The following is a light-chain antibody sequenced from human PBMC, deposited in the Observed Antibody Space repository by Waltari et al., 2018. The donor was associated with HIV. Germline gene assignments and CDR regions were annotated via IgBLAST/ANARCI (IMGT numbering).Light chain of an antibody. Sequence: QSVLTQPPSASETPGQRVTISCSGSTSNIGSNTVNWYQQLQGTAPKLLIYTNNQRPSGVPDRFSGSKYGTSASLAISGLQSEDEAHYYCAAWDDSVNGWVFGGGTKLTVL. CDR1: TSNIGSNT. V-gene: IGLV1-44*01. CDR3: AAWDDSVNGWV. J-gene: IGLJ3*02. CDR2: TNN.